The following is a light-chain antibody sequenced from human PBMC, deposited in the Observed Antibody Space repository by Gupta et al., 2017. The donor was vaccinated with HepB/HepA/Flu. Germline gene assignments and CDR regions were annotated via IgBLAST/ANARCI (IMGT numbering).Light chain of an antibody. CDR3: GTWDNSLRGGV. CDR1: SSNIGNNY. Sequence: SVLTQPPSVSAAAGPKVTISCSGSSSNIGNNYVSWYQQLPGTAPKLLIYESNKRPSEIPDRFSASKSGTSATLGITGLQTGDEADYYCGTWDNSLRGGVFGTGTKVTVL. J-gene: IGLJ1*01. V-gene: IGLV1-51*02. CDR2: ESN.